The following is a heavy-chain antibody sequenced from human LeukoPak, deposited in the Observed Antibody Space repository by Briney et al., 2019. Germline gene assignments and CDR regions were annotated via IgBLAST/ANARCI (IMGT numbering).Heavy chain of an antibody. Sequence: GGSLRLSCAASGFTFSSYAMSWVRQAPGKGLDWVSAISGSGGSTYYADSVKGRFTISRDNAKNSLYLQMDSLRAEDTAVYFCGRAFPPLRTAAAGDYWGQGTLVTVSS. CDR2: ISGSGGST. D-gene: IGHD6-13*01. J-gene: IGHJ4*02. V-gene: IGHV3-23*01. CDR3: GRAFPPLRTAAAGDY. CDR1: GFTFSSYA.